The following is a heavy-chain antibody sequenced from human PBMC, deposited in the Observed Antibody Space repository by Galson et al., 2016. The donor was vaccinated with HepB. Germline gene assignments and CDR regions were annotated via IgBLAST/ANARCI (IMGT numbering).Heavy chain of an antibody. Sequence: SLRLSCAASGVTFSSSAMSWVRQAPGKGLEWVSSISGSGGTTYYADSVKGRFTISRDNSKNTRELQMNSLRGEDTAVYYCAKGGSFYGMDVWGRGTTVTVSS. CDR3: AKGGSFYGMDV. CDR2: ISGSGGTT. D-gene: IGHD2-15*01. V-gene: IGHV3-23*01. CDR1: GVTFSSSA. J-gene: IGHJ6*02.